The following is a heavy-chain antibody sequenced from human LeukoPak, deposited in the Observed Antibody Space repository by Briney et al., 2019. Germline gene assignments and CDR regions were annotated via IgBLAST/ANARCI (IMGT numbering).Heavy chain of an antibody. CDR2: FYYSGST. V-gene: IGHV4-39*07. Sequence: SETLSLTCTVSGGSISNSIYYWGWFRQPPGKGLEWIGSFYYSGSTYYNPSLKSRVTISVDKSKNQFSLKLSSVTAADTAVYYCARDSSGLNWFDPWGQGTLVTVSS. CDR3: ARDSSGLNWFDP. D-gene: IGHD6-19*01. J-gene: IGHJ5*02. CDR1: GGSISNSIYY.